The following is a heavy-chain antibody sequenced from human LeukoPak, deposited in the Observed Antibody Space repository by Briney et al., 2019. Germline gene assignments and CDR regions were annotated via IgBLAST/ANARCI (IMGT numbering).Heavy chain of an antibody. CDR3: ARGGTMVRGVLQFDP. CDR2: LNPNSGGT. J-gene: IGHJ5*02. Sequence: ASVKVACKASGYTFTGYYMHWVRQAPGQGLEWMGWLNPNSGGTNYAQKFQGWVTMTRDTSISTAYMELSRLRSDDTAVYYCARGGTMVRGVLQFDPWGQATLVTVSS. V-gene: IGHV1-2*04. CDR1: GYTFTGYY. D-gene: IGHD3-10*01.